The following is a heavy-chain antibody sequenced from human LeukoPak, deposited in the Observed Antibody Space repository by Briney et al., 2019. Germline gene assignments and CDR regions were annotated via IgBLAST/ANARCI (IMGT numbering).Heavy chain of an antibody. CDR3: ASAKITMVRGEGREFDY. D-gene: IGHD3-10*01. V-gene: IGHV1-69*05. CDR1: GDTFSSYA. Sequence: GASVKVSCKAPGDTFSSYAISWVRQAPGQGLEWMGRIIPIFGTANYAQKFQGRVTITTDESTSTAYMELSSLRSEDTAVYYCASAKITMVRGEGREFDYWGQGTLVTVSS. J-gene: IGHJ4*02. CDR2: IIPIFGTA.